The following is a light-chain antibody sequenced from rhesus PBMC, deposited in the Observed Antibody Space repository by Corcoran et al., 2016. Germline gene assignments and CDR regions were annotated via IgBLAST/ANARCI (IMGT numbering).Light chain of an antibody. CDR2: YTS. Sequence: DIQMTQSPSSLSASVGDTVTITCRASQDIINYFAWYQQKPGKAPKPLIYYTSDLESGVPSRFSGSGSGTDVTLTISSLQPEDFAIYYCQQHNSYPPTFGQGTKVEIK. V-gene: IGKV1S14*01. CDR3: QQHNSYPPT. CDR1: QDIINY. J-gene: IGKJ1*01.